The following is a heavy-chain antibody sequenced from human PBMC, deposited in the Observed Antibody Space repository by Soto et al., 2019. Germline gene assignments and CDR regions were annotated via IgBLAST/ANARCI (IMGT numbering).Heavy chain of an antibody. D-gene: IGHD4-17*01. V-gene: IGHV1-46*01. CDR3: ARDLDVTTVTTSFDS. J-gene: IGHJ4*02. Sequence: QVQLVQSGAEVKKPGASVKVACKTSGFTFSKYYMHWVRQAPGQGLEWVGVINPSGRTTSYAQKFLGRVTVTRDASTTTVYMELNSLRSGDTAVYYCARDLDVTTVTTSFDSWGQVTLVTVSS. CDR2: INPSGRTT. CDR1: GFTFSKYY.